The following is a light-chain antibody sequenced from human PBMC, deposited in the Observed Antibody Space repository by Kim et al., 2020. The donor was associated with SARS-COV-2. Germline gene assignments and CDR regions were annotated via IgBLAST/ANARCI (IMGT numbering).Light chain of an antibody. J-gene: IGLJ2*01. CDR3: SSRDSSGNHLV. Sequence: SSELTQDPAVSVALGQTVRITCQGDILSTYYATWYQQKPGQAPILVMYREDRRPPGIPDRFSGSISGNIASLTITGAQAEDEADDHCSSRDSSGNHLVFGGGTKLTVL. CDR1: ILSTYY. V-gene: IGLV3-19*01. CDR2: RED.